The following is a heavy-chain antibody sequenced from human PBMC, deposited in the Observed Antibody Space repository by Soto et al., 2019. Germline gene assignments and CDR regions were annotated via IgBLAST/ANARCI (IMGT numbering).Heavy chain of an antibody. V-gene: IGHV1-46*01. J-gene: IGHJ3*02. CDR2: INPSGGST. Sequence: ASVKVSCKASGYTFTSYYMHWVRQAPGQGLEWMGIINPSGGSTSYAQKFQGRVTMTRDTSTSTVYMELSSLRSEDTAVYYCASRFSGSYNGAYAFDIWGQGTMVTVSS. CDR3: ASRFSGSYNGAYAFDI. D-gene: IGHD1-26*01. CDR1: GYTFTSYY.